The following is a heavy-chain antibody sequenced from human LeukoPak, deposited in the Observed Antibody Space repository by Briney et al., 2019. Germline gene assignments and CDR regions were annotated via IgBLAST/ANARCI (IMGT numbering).Heavy chain of an antibody. J-gene: IGHJ5*02. V-gene: IGHV4-34*01. CDR1: GGSFSGYY. Sequence: PETLSLTCAVYGGSFSGYYWSWIRQPPGKGLEWIGEINHSGSTNYNPSLKSRVTISVDTSKNQFSLKLSSVTAADTAVYYCAILNIAAARGWFDPWGQGTLVTVSS. CDR3: AILNIAAARGWFDP. CDR2: INHSGST. D-gene: IGHD6-13*01.